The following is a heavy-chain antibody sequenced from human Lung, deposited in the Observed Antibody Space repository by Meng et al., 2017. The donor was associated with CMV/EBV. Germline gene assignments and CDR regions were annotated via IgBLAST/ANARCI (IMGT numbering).Heavy chain of an antibody. V-gene: IGHV1-2*02. Sequence: AXVXVSXXASGYTFIGYNIHWVRQAPGQGLEWMGWINPNTGATKFAERFQGRVTLTTDTSISTVYMELSRLKSDDTAVFFCARLFHSSLGTNYYYGMDVWGQGTXVTVSS. D-gene: IGHD7-27*01. CDR2: INPNTGAT. J-gene: IGHJ6*02. CDR3: ARLFHSSLGTNYYYGMDV. CDR1: GYTFIGYN.